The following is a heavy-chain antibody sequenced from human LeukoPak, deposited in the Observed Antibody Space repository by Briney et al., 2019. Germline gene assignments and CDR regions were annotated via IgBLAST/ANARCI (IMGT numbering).Heavy chain of an antibody. V-gene: IGHV1-2*02. J-gene: IGHJ4*02. Sequence: ASVKVSCKASGYTFTGYYMHWVRQAPGQGLEWMGWINPNSGGTNYSQKFQGRVTMTRDRSISTAYMELSRLRSDDTAVYYCARARYDGYNPGAYWGQGTLVTVSS. CDR3: ARARYDGYNPGAY. CDR1: GYTFTGYY. D-gene: IGHD5-24*01. CDR2: INPNSGGT.